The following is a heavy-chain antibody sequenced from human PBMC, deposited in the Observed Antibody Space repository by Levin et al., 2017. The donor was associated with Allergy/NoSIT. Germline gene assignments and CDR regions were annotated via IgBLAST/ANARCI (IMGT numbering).Heavy chain of an antibody. CDR3: AKDTDYSDGDWGYFDY. CDR1: GFTFSSHG. V-gene: IGHV3-30*18. CDR2: ITNDGSNQ. D-gene: IGHD2-21*02. Sequence: PGGSLRLSCAASGFTFSSHGMHWVRQAPGKGLEWVAVITNDGSNQYYADSVKGRFTISRDNSRNTLYLQMNSLRGDDTAVYYCAKDTDYSDGDWGYFDYWGQGTLVTVSS. J-gene: IGHJ4*02.